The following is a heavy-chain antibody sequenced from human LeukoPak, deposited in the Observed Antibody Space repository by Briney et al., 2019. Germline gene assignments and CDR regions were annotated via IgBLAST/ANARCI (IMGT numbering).Heavy chain of an antibody. Sequence: SETLSPTCIVSGASVITDDYYWGWVRQPPGKGLEWLGSTYRIPPLKSRVTISVDTSRNQFSLRLRSVTAADTALYFCARVFGLYQEAMDVWGPGTTVTVSS. V-gene: IGHV4-39*07. CDR3: ARVFGLYQEAMDV. CDR1: GASVITDDYY. CDR2: T. J-gene: IGHJ6*02. D-gene: IGHD3/OR15-3a*01.